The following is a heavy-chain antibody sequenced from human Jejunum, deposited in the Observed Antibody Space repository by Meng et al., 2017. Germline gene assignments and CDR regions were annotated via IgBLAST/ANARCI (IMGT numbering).Heavy chain of an antibody. CDR1: GGPISSNAYC. CDR2: IFSGGTT. Sequence: SETLSLTCTVSGGPISSNAYCWGWVRQAPGKGLEWIASIFSGGTTYYNPSLMSRVTMSVDTSNNQFSLKLTSVTAADTAIYYCTRNVFTLVRGVKVNYYGLDIWGQGTTVTVSS. V-gene: IGHV4-39*07. CDR3: TRNVFTLVRGVKVNYYGLDI. D-gene: IGHD3-10*01. J-gene: IGHJ6*02.